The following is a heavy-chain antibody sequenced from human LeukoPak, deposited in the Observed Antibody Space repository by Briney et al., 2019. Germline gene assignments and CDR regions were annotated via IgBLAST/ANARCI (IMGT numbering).Heavy chain of an antibody. CDR2: ITTTSDYI. J-gene: IGHJ4*01. CDR3: AKVADYGDYAPLGH. V-gene: IGHV3-21*01. CDR1: GFIFSSYA. D-gene: IGHD4-17*01. Sequence: KPGGSLRLSCAAPGFIFSSYAMTWVRQAPGKGLQWVSSITTTSDYIYYSDSVKGRFTISRDNAKNSLYLQMNSLRAEDTAVYYCAKVADYGDYAPLGHWGQGTLATVSS.